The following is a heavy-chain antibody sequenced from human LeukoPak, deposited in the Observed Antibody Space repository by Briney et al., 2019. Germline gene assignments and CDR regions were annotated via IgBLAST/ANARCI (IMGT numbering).Heavy chain of an antibody. CDR3: ARLPSSWTYYYYYYMDV. D-gene: IGHD6-13*01. Sequence: PSETLSLTCTVSGGPISSSSYYWGWIRQPPGKGLEWIGSIYYSGSTYYNPSLKSRVTISVDTSKNQFSLKLSSVTAADTAVYYCARLPSSWTYYYYYYMDVWGKGTTVTISS. J-gene: IGHJ6*03. CDR2: IYYSGST. CDR1: GGPISSSSYY. V-gene: IGHV4-39*01.